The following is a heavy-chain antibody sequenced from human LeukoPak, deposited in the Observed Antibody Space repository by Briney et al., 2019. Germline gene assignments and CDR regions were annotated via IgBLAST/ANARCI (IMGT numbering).Heavy chain of an antibody. CDR1: GFTFSSYW. D-gene: IGHD6-13*01. CDR2: INSDGSST. CDR3: ARARKYYSSSWYYFDY. J-gene: IGHJ4*02. V-gene: IGHV3-74*01. Sequence: GGSLRLSCAASGFTFSSYWMHWVRQAPGKGLVWVSRINSDGSSTSCADSVKGRFTISRDNAKNTLYLQMNSLRAEDTAVYYCARARKYYSSSWYYFDYWGQGTLVTVSS.